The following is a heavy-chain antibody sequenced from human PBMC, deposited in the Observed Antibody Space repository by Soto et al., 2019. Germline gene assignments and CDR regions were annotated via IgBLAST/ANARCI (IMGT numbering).Heavy chain of an antibody. D-gene: IGHD3-16*02. CDR1: GGSISSYY. Sequence: SETLCLTCTVVGGSISSYYWSWIRQPPGKGLEWIGYIYYSGSTNYNPSLKSRVTISVDTSKNQFSLKLSSVTAADTAVYYCASGGGVIVFDYWGQGTLVTVSS. CDR3: ASGGGVIVFDY. V-gene: IGHV4-59*08. CDR2: IYYSGST. J-gene: IGHJ4*02.